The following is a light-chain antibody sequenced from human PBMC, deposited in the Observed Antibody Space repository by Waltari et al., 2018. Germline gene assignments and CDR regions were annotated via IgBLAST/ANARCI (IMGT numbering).Light chain of an antibody. V-gene: IGLV7-46*01. Sequence: QAVVTQEPSLTVSPGGTVTLTCGSSPGAAPSGHYPSRFQQKSGQAPRTLIYDTSNKHSWTPARFSGSLLGGKAALTLSGAQPEDEAEYYCLLSYSGARVFGGGTKLTVL. CDR3: LLSYSGARV. CDR2: DTS. J-gene: IGLJ3*02. CDR1: PGAAPSGHY.